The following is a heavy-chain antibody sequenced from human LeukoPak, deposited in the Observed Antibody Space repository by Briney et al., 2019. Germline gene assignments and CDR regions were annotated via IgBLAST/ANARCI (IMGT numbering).Heavy chain of an antibody. D-gene: IGHD3-10*01. CDR2: MNPNSGNT. CDR3: ARANYGSGSYASNYYGMDV. Sequence: ASVKVSCKASGYTFTSYDINWVRQATGQGLEWMGWMNPNSGNTGYAQKFQGRVTMTRNTSISTAYMELSSLRSEDTAVYYCARANYGSGSYASNYYGMDVWGQGTTVTVSS. CDR1: GYTFTSYD. V-gene: IGHV1-8*01. J-gene: IGHJ6*02.